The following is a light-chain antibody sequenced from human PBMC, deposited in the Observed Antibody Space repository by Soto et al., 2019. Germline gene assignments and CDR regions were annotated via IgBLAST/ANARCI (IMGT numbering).Light chain of an antibody. CDR3: QSYDTSLSAYVSLSAYVV. V-gene: IGLV1-40*01. CDR1: SSNIGAGYD. Sequence: QPVLTQPPSVSGAPGQRVTISCTGSSSNIGAGYDVHWYQQLPGTAPKVLIYANSNRPSGVPDRFSGSKSGTSASLAITGLQAEDEADYYCQSYDTSLSAYVSLSAYVVFGGGTKLTVL. CDR2: ANS. J-gene: IGLJ2*01.